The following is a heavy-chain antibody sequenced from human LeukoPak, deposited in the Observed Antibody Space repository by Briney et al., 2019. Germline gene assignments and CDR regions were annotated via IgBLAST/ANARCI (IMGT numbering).Heavy chain of an antibody. V-gene: IGHV4-61*02. Sequence: PSETLSLTCTASGGSISSGSYYWSWLRQPAGKGLEWIGRIYTSGSTNYNPSLKRRVTISVDTSKNQFSLKLSSVTAADTAVYYCAREPPYCSSTSCYIMWGQGTLVTVSS. J-gene: IGHJ4*02. CDR3: AREPPYCSSTSCYIM. CDR2: IYTSGST. D-gene: IGHD2-2*02. CDR1: GGSISSGSYY.